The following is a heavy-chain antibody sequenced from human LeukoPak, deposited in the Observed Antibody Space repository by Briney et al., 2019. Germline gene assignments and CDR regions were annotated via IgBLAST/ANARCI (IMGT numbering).Heavy chain of an antibody. V-gene: IGHV3-48*02. CDR3: ARDLAVTSYWYFDL. CDR1: GFSFGRYS. Sequence: TGGSLRLSCEASGFSFGRYSMNWVRQAPGKGLEWVSYISSSSNTRYYADSLKGRFTISRDNAKSSLYLQMNSLRDEDTAVYYCARDLAVTSYWYFDLWGRGTLVTVSS. J-gene: IGHJ2*01. CDR2: ISSSSNTR. D-gene: IGHD4-17*01.